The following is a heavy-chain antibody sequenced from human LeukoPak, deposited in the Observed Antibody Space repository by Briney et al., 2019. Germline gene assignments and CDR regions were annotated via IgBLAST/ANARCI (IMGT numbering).Heavy chain of an antibody. CDR1: GGSISSGSYY. Sequence: PSQTLSLTCTVSGGSISSGSYYWSWIRQPAGKGLEWIGRIYTSGSTNYNPSLKSRVTISVDTSKNQFSLKLSSVTAADTAVYYCARASYYYGSGIDYWAREPWSPSPQ. CDR3: ARASYYYGSGIDY. J-gene: IGHJ4*02. CDR2: IYTSGST. D-gene: IGHD3-10*01. V-gene: IGHV4-61*02.